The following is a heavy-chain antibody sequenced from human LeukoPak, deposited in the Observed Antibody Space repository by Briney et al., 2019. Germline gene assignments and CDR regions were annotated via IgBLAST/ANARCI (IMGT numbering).Heavy chain of an antibody. V-gene: IGHV3-30-3*01. CDR1: GFTFSSYW. D-gene: IGHD4-17*01. Sequence: TGGSLRLSCAASGFTFSSYWMSWVRQAPGKGLEWVAVISYDGSNKYYADSVKGRFTISRDNSKNTLYLQMNSLRAEDTAVYYCARVHDYGDSHYYYYGMDVWGQGTTVTVSS. CDR3: ARVHDYGDSHYYYYGMDV. CDR2: ISYDGSNK. J-gene: IGHJ6*02.